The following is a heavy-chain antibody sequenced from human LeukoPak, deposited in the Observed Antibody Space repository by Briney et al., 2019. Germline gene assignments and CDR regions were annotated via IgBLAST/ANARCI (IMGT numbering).Heavy chain of an antibody. D-gene: IGHD5-24*01. J-gene: IGHJ4*02. Sequence: QPGRSLRLSCAASGFTFSSYGMHWVRQAPGKGLEWVAVISYDGSNKYYADSVKGRFTISRDNSKNTLYLQMNSLRAEDTAVYYCAKVGRDGYKYQPLYYFDYWGQGTLVTVSS. CDR1: GFTFSSYG. CDR3: AKVGRDGYKYQPLYYFDY. CDR2: ISYDGSNK. V-gene: IGHV3-30*18.